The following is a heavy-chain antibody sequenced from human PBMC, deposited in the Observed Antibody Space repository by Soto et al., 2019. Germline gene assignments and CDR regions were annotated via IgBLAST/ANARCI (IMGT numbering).Heavy chain of an antibody. CDR1: GGSISSGCYY. CDR3: ARDLQYSRLFYGMDV. J-gene: IGHJ6*02. V-gene: IGHV4-31*03. D-gene: IGHD6-13*01. CDR2: IYYSGST. Sequence: PSETLSLTCTVSGGSISSGCYYWSWIRQHPGKGLEWIGYIYYSGSTYYNPSLKSRVTISVDTSKNQFSLKLSSVTAADTAVYYCARDLQYSRLFYGMDVWGQGTTVTVSS.